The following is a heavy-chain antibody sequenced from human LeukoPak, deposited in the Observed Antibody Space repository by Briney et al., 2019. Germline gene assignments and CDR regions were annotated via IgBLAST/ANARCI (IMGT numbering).Heavy chain of an antibody. CDR1: GFTFSSYA. J-gene: IGHJ4*02. CDR3: AKDSSPTVTIDY. V-gene: IGHV3-30*04. Sequence: PGGSLRLSCAASGFTFSSYAMHWVRQAPGKGLEWVAVISYDGSNKYYADSVKGRFTISRDNSKNTLYLQMNSLRAEDTAVYYCAKDSSPTVTIDYWGQGTLVTVSS. D-gene: IGHD4-17*01. CDR2: ISYDGSNK.